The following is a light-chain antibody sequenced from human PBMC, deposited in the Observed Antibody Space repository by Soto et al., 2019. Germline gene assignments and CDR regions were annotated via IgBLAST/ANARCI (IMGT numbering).Light chain of an antibody. J-gene: IGKJ4*01. CDR2: GTS. Sequence: IVMTQSPSTLSVSPGERATLSCRASQSVGRSLAGYQQQHGQAPRLLLYGTSARGAGSPATFSGSGSGTEFTLTISSMQSDDYAIYYCQQYDNWPSVTFGRGTKVDI. CDR3: QQYDNWPSVT. V-gene: IGKV3-15*01. CDR1: QSVGRS.